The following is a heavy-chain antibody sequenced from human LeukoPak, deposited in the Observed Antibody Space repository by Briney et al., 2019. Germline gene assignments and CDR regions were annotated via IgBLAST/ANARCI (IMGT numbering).Heavy chain of an antibody. CDR2: ISGGDNNT. J-gene: IGHJ4*02. CDR1: GFTVSSNY. Sequence: GGSLRLSCAASGFTVSSNYMSWVRQAPGKGLEWVSTISGGDNNTYYADSVKGRSTISRDNSKNTVYLQVNSLRAEDTAVYYCAKSPYDHWGQGTLVTVSS. V-gene: IGHV3-23*01. CDR3: AKSPYDH.